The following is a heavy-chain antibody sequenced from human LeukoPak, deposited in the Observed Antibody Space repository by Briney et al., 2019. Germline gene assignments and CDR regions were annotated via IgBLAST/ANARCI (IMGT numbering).Heavy chain of an antibody. D-gene: IGHD2-15*01. CDR2: MNPNSGNT. Sequence: ASVKVSCKASGYTFTSYDINWVRQATGQGLEWMGWMNPNSGNTGYAQKFQGRVTITRNTSISTAYMELRSLRSEDTAVYYCARDGSGYCSGGSCPYYFDYWGQGTLVTVSS. CDR3: ARDGSGYCSGGSCPYYFDY. CDR1: GYTFTSYD. V-gene: IGHV1-8*01. J-gene: IGHJ4*02.